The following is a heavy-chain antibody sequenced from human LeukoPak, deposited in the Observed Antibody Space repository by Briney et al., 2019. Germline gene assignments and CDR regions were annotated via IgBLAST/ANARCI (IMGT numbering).Heavy chain of an antibody. D-gene: IGHD6-19*01. V-gene: IGHV1-2*02. CDR3: ARDSGSNGWDPTSFMDY. CDR1: GYTFTGHH. CDR2: INPNSGGA. Sequence: ASVKVSCKASGYTFTGHHIHWVRQAPGQGLEWMGWINPNSGGANSAQKFLGRVSTTRDTSISTVHMDLASLTSDDTAVYYCARDSGSNGWDPTSFMDYWGRGTLVTVSS. J-gene: IGHJ4*02.